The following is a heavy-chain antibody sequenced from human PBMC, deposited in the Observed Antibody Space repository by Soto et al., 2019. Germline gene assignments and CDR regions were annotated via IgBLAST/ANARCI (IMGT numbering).Heavy chain of an antibody. D-gene: IGHD3-16*01. CDR1: GFTFSSYA. J-gene: IGHJ4*02. CDR3: AKDELVAVWGRHFDY. V-gene: IGHV3-23*01. CDR2: ISGSGGST. Sequence: GGSLRLSCAASGFTFSSYAMSWVRQAPGKGLEWVSAISGSGGSTYYADSVKGRFTISRDNSKNTLYLQMNSLRAEDTAVYYCAKDELVAVWGRHFDYWGQGTLVTVSS.